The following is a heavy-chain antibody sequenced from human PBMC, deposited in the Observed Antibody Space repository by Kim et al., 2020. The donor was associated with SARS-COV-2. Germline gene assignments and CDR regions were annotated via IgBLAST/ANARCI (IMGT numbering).Heavy chain of an antibody. V-gene: IGHV4-34*01. D-gene: IGHD4-17*01. CDR1: GGSFSGYY. Sequence: SETLSLTCAVYGGSFSGYYWSWIRQPPGKGLEWIGEINHSGSTNYNPSLKSRVTISVDTSKNQFSLKLSSVTAADTAVYYCARGFSYGDEEYFQHWGQGTLVTVSS. CDR3: ARGFSYGDEEYFQH. CDR2: INHSGST. J-gene: IGHJ1*01.